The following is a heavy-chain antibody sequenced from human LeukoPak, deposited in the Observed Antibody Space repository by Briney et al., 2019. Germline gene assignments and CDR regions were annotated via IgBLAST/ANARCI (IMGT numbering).Heavy chain of an antibody. D-gene: IGHD3-22*01. CDR1: GFTFSSYSM. CDR3: ARTTYYYDAGAFDI. Sequence: LRLSCAASGFTFSSYSMNWVRQPPGKALEWLARIDWDDDKFYSTSLKTRLTISKDTSKNQVVLTMTNMDPVDTATYYCARTTYYYDAGAFDIWGQGTMVTVSS. V-gene: IGHV2-70*04. CDR2: IDWDDDK. J-gene: IGHJ3*02.